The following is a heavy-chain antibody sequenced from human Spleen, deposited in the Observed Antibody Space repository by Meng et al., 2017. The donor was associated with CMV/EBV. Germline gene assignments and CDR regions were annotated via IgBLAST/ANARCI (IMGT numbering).Heavy chain of an antibody. D-gene: IGHD3-3*01. V-gene: IGHV2-5*01. CDR1: DLSLSDPGVG. Sequence: FSDLSLSDPGVGVVCTRQPPGKALEWLALIFWNDDTRYSPPLRSRLTITKDTSKNEVLLTMTNMDPVDTGTYYCARTIFGMFIGPFDYWGQGALVTLL. CDR3: ARTIFGMFIGPFDY. J-gene: IGHJ4*02. CDR2: IFWNDDT.